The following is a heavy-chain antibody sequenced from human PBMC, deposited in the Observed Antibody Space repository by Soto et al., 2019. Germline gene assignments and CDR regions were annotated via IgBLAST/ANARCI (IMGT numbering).Heavy chain of an antibody. CDR2: IDASVNT. D-gene: IGHD6-13*01. J-gene: IGHJ6*02. CDR1: VDSITTYY. V-gene: IGHV4-4*07. Sequence: SETLSLTCTVSVDSITTYYWSWIRQPAGKGLEWIGRIDASVNTNYNPSLNSRVTMSIDTSKKQFSLKLTSVTAADTAIYYCARYSNKWFQTEGMDVWGQGTTGIVSS. CDR3: ARYSNKWFQTEGMDV.